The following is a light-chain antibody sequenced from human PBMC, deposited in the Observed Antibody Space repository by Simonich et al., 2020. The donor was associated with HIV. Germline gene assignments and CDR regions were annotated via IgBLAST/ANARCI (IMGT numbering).Light chain of an antibody. V-gene: IGKV1-NL1*01. CDR1: QGIRND. CDR3: QQYYSTNWT. CDR2: AAS. Sequence: IQMTQSPSSLSASVGDRVTITCRASQGIRNDLGWYQQKPGKAPKLLLYAASRLESGVPSRFSGSGSGTDYTLTISSLQPEDFATYYCQQYYSTNWTFGQGTKVEIK. J-gene: IGKJ1*01.